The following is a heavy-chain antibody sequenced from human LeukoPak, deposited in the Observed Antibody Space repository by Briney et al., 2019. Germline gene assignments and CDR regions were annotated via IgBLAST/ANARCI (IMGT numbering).Heavy chain of an antibody. V-gene: IGHV5-51*01. CDR1: GTSFTSYW. CDR3: ARLAYKDFWSRPHDGFDA. Sequence: GESLQISCEGFGTSFTSYWIAWVRQPPGKGLEWMGIIHLGDSETRYSPTFQGRVTFSADKSTATALLQWTSLKASDTAMYYCARLAYKDFWSRPHDGFDAWGQGTMVTVSS. D-gene: IGHD3-3*01. J-gene: IGHJ3*01. CDR2: IHLGDSET.